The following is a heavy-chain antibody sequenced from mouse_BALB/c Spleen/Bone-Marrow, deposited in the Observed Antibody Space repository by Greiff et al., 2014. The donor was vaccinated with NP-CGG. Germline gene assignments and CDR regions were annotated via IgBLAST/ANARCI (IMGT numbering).Heavy chain of an antibody. J-gene: IGHJ3*01. V-gene: IGHV5-12-1*01. CDR1: GFAFSSYD. CDR2: ISSGGGST. CDR3: ARHGTTATFFAY. Sequence: EVKLMESGGGLVKPGGSLKLSCAASGFAFSSYDMSWVRQTPEKRLEWVAYISSGGGSTYYPDTVKGRFTISRDNAKNTLYLQMSSLKSEDTAMYCCARHGTTATFFAYWGQGTLVTVSA. D-gene: IGHD1-2*01.